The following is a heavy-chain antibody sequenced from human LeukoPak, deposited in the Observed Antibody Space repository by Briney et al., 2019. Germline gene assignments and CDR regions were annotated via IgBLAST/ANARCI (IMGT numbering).Heavy chain of an antibody. CDR2: INPSGGST. Sequence: ASVKVSCKASGGTFSSYAISWVRQAPGQGLEWMGIINPSGGSTSYAQKFQGRVTMTRDTSTSTVYMELSSLRSEDTAVYYCARVGISSGYHLDYWGQGTLVTVSS. CDR1: GGTFSSYA. J-gene: IGHJ4*02. D-gene: IGHD3-22*01. CDR3: ARVGISSGYHLDY. V-gene: IGHV1-46*01.